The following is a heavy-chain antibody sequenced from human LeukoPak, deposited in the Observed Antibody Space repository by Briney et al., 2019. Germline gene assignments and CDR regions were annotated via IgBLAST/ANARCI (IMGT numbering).Heavy chain of an antibody. Sequence: GGSLRLSCAASGFTFSSYEMNWVRQAPGKGLEWFSYISSSGSTIYYADSVKGRFTISRDNAKNSLYLQMNSLRAEDTAVYYCARESSSSWSSNFDYWGQGTLVTVSS. D-gene: IGHD6-13*01. CDR2: ISSSGSTI. CDR3: ARESSSSWSSNFDY. V-gene: IGHV3-48*03. J-gene: IGHJ4*02. CDR1: GFTFSSYE.